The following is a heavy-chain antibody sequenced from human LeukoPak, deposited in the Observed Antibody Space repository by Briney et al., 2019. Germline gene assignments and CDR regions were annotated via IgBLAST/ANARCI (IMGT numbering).Heavy chain of an antibody. V-gene: IGHV4-34*01. CDR1: GGSFSGYY. D-gene: IGHD6-19*01. Sequence: SETLSLTCAVYGGSFSGYYWSWIRQPPGKGLEWIGEINHSGSTNYNPSLKSRVTISVDTSKNQFSLKLSSVTAADTAVYYCPRCGWYGPFDYWGQGTLVTVSS. CDR3: PRCGWYGPFDY. CDR2: INHSGST. J-gene: IGHJ4*02.